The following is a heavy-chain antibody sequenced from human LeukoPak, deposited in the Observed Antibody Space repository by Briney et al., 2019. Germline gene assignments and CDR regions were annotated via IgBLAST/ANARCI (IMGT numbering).Heavy chain of an antibody. Sequence: PSETLSLTCTVSGGSISSYYWSWIRQPPGKGLEWIGYIYYSGSTNYNPSLKSRVTISVDTSKNQFSLKLSSVTAADTAVYYCARGVYSSGWGYYFDYWGQGTLVTVSS. CDR2: IYYSGST. V-gene: IGHV4-59*01. CDR3: ARGVYSSGWGYYFDY. J-gene: IGHJ4*02. D-gene: IGHD6-19*01. CDR1: GGSISSYY.